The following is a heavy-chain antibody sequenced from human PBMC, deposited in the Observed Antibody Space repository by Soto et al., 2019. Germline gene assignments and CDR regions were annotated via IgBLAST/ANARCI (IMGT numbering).Heavy chain of an antibody. Sequence: EVQLVESGGGLVKPGGSLRLSCAASGFTFSNAWMSWVRQAPGKGLEWVGRIKSKTDGGTTDYVAPVKGRFTISRDDSKNTLYLQMNSLKTEDTAVYYCTTFSYSSSRAAFDIWGQGTMVTVSS. J-gene: IGHJ3*02. D-gene: IGHD6-13*01. CDR3: TTFSYSSSRAAFDI. V-gene: IGHV3-15*01. CDR2: IKSKTDGGTT. CDR1: GFTFSNAW.